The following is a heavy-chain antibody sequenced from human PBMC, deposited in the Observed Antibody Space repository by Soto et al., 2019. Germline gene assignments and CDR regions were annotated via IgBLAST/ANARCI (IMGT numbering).Heavy chain of an antibody. Sequence: PGGSLRLSCAASGFTFNTHWMHWVRQAPGKGLVWVSRINSDGSITDYADSVKGRFSISRDNPRNTLYLQMNSLSPEDTAVYYCARAMTSVGAAAKGDFWGQGTLVTVPQ. CDR2: INSDGSIT. D-gene: IGHD1-26*01. V-gene: IGHV3-74*01. J-gene: IGHJ4*02. CDR3: ARAMTSVGAAAKGDF. CDR1: GFTFNTHW.